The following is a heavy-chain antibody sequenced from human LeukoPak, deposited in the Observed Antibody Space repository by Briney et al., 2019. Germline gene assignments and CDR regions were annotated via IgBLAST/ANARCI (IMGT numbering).Heavy chain of an antibody. J-gene: IGHJ6*02. CDR1: GYTFTSYY. V-gene: IGHV1-46*01. CDR3: ARDSGDYYYGMDV. CDR2: INPSGGSA. D-gene: IGHD3-10*01. Sequence: ASVKVSCKASGYTFTSYYMHWVRQAPGQGLEWMGIINPSGGSASYAQKFQGRVTMTRDTSTSTVYMELSSLRSEDTAVYYCARDSGDYYYGMDVWGQGTTVTVSS.